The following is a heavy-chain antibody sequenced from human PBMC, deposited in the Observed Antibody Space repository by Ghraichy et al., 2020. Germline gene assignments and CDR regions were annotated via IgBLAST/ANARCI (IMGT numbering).Heavy chain of an antibody. CDR3: TTYRFESYGSAWRFFDY. CDR1: GFTFSNYW. V-gene: IGHV3-7*01. D-gene: IGHD6-25*01. Sequence: GGSLRLSCTASGFTFSNYWMVWVRQPPGKGLEWVANIDRDGSERNYVDSVRGRFTVSRDNAKNTLYLQMNNLEVEDTAVYYCTTYRFESYGSAWRFFDYWGQGVLVTVSS. J-gene: IGHJ4*02. CDR2: IDRDGSER.